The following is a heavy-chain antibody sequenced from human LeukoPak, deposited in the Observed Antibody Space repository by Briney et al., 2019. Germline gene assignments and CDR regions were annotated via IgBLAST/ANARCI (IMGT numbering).Heavy chain of an antibody. CDR1: GFTFSSYA. J-gene: IGHJ5*02. Sequence: LRLSCAASGFTFSSYATSWVRQHPGKGLEWIGYISHSGSTYYNPSLKSRVTISLDTSKDRFSLRLSSVTAADTAVYYCARGLWFGEYNWFDPWGQGTLVTVSS. V-gene: IGHV4-31*02. CDR2: ISHSGST. CDR3: ARGLWFGEYNWFDP. D-gene: IGHD3-10*01.